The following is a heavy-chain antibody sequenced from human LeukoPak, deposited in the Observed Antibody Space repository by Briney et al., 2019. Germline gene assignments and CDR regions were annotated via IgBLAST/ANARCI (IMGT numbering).Heavy chain of an antibody. D-gene: IGHD4-23*01. J-gene: IGHJ4*02. V-gene: IGHV5-51*07. CDR3: GRHLYGGNSAIDY. CDR2: MYPGDSDT. CDR1: GYSFTSYW. Sequence: GESLKISCKGSGYSFTSYWIGWVHQMPGKGLEWMGIMYPGDSDTRYSTSFQGQVTISVDKYISTAYLQWSSLKASDTAMYYCGRHLYGGNSAIDYWGQGTLVTVSS.